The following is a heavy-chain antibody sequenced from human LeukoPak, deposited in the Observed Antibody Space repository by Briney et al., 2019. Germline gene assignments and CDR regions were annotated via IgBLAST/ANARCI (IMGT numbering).Heavy chain of an antibody. CDR1: GFTFSSYA. V-gene: IGHV3-30*04. CDR2: ISYDGGNK. CDR3: ARGSRRGGIAAAGNWFDP. Sequence: GGSLRLSCAASGFTFSSYAMHWVRQAPGKGLEWVAVISYDGGNKYYADSVKGRFTISRDNSKNTLYLQMNSLRAEDTAVYYCARGSRRGGIAAAGNWFDPWGQGTLVTVSS. D-gene: IGHD6-13*01. J-gene: IGHJ5*02.